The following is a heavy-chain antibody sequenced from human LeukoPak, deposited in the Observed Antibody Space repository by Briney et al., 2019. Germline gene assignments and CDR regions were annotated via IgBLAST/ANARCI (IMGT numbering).Heavy chain of an antibody. CDR3: ARRPHTGYSGDWGPHDYYYGMNV. D-gene: IGHD6-19*01. CDR1: GGFISTYY. CDR2: FYYTGST. Sequence: ASETLSLTCTVSGGFISTYYWSWIRQPPGKGLEWIGYFYYTGSTNYNPSLKSRVTISVDTSKNQFSLKLSPVTAADTAVYYCARRPHTGYSGDWGPHDYYYGMNVWGQGTTVTVSS. J-gene: IGHJ6*02. V-gene: IGHV4-59*08.